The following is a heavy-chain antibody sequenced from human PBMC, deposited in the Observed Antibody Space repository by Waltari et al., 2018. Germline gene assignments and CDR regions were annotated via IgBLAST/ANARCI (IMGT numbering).Heavy chain of an antibody. CDR3: FLLGAFDI. Sequence: EVQLVESGGGLVKPGGSLRLSCAASGFTFSSYSMNWVRQAPGKGLEWVSSISSSSSYIYYAASVKGRFTISRDNAKNSLYLQMNSLRAEDTAVYYCFLLGAFDIWGQGTMVTVSS. J-gene: IGHJ3*02. CDR2: ISSSSSYI. V-gene: IGHV3-21*01. CDR1: GFTFSSYS.